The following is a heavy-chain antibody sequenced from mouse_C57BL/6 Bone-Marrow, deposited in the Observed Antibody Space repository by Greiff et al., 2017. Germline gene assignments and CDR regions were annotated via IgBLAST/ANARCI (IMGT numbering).Heavy chain of an antibody. CDR3: ARSGY. J-gene: IGHJ3*02. Sequence: EVQGVESGAELVRPGASVKLSCTASGFNIKDDYMHWVKQRPEQGLEWIGWIDPENGDTEYASKFQGKATITVDTSSNTAYLQRSSLTSEDTAVYYCARSGYWGQGALVSVSA. CDR2: IDPENGDT. CDR1: GFNIKDDY. V-gene: IGHV14-4*01.